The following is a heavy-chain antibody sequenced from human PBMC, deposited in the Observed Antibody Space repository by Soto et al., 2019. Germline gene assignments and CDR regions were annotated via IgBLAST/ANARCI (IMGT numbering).Heavy chain of an antibody. J-gene: IGHJ6*02. CDR2: ISSSSSYI. CDR1: GFTFSSYS. CDR3: ARGSSSSWYGTYYYYGMDV. Sequence: VGSLRLSCAASGFTFSSYSMNWVRQAPGKGLEWVSPISSSSSYIYYADSVKGRFTISRDNAKNSLYLQMNSLRAEDTAVYYCARGSSSSWYGTYYYYGMDVWGRGTTVTVSS. V-gene: IGHV3-21*01. D-gene: IGHD6-13*01.